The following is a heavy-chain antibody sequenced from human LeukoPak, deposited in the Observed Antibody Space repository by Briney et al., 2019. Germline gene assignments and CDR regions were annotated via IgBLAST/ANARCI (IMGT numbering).Heavy chain of an antibody. Sequence: GGSLRLSCAASGFTFSDYSMNWVRQVPGNGLEWGSSISGSSGNLYYADSEEGRFTISRDNAKNSLYLQMNSLRAEDTAVYYCARDRPYSGSHGGDYWGQGTLVTVSS. J-gene: IGHJ4*02. D-gene: IGHD1-26*01. CDR3: ARDRPYSGSHGGDY. V-gene: IGHV3-21*04. CDR1: GFTFSDYS. CDR2: ISGSSGNL.